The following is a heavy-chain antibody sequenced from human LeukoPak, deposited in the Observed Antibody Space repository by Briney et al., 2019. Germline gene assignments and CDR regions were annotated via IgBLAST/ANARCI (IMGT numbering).Heavy chain of an antibody. CDR1: GFTVSSNY. V-gene: IGHV3-53*01. J-gene: IGHJ4*02. D-gene: IGHD3-10*01. Sequence: GGSLRLSYAPSGFTVSSNYMSWVRHAPGKGMEWLSVIYSGGSTYYAASVKGRFTISRDNSKTTLYLQMNSLGAEDTAVYYCAKDRPPLSSGSQDYWGQGTLVTVSS. CDR2: IYSGGST. CDR3: AKDRPPLSSGSQDY.